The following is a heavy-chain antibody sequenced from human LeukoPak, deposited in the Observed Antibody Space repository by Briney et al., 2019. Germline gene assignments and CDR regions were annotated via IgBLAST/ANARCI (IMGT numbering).Heavy chain of an antibody. J-gene: IGHJ4*02. CDR1: GFTFSSYA. D-gene: IGHD3-10*01. CDR3: AKDPLGALWFGELFYFDY. V-gene: IGHV3-23*01. CDR2: ISGSGGST. Sequence: PGGSLRLSCAASGFTFSSYAMSWVRQAPGKGLEWVSAISGSGGSTYYADSVKGRFTISRDNSKNTLYLQMNSLRAEDTAVYYCAKDPLGALWFGELFYFDYWGQGTLVTVSS.